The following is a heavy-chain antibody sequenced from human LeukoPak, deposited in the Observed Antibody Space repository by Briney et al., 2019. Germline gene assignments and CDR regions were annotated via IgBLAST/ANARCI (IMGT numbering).Heavy chain of an antibody. CDR3: AKERGTGYFDY. D-gene: IGHD1-1*01. Sequence: GSLRLSCAASGFTFSSYAMNWVRQAPGKGLEWVSLISGDGGSTYYADSVKGRFTISRDNSKNSLYLQMNSLRTEDTALYYCAKERGTGYFDYWGQGTLVTVSS. V-gene: IGHV3-43*02. CDR1: GFTFSSYA. CDR2: ISGDGGST. J-gene: IGHJ4*02.